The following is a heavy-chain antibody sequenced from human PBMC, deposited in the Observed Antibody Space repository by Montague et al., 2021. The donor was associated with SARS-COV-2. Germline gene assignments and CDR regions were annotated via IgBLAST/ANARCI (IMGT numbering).Heavy chain of an antibody. V-gene: IGHV3-23*01. CDR3: AKDSGSSMDYYYGMDV. J-gene: IGHJ6*02. Sequence: SLRLSCAASGFTFSSYAMSWVRQAPGKGLEWVSAISGNGGSTYYADSVKGRFTISRDNSKNTLYLQMNSLRAEDTAVYYCAKDSGSSMDYYYGMDVWGQGTTVTVSS. CDR1: GFTFSSYA. CDR2: ISGNGGST. D-gene: IGHD1-26*01.